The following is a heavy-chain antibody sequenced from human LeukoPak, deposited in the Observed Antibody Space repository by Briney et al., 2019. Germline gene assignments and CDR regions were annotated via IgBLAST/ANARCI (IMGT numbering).Heavy chain of an antibody. J-gene: IGHJ4*02. CDR1: GVSISTYY. Sequence: SETLSLTCTVSGVSISTYYWSWIRQPAGKGLEWIGHIYTSGNTNYNPSLKSRVTMSVDTSKNHFSLKLSSVTAADTAVYYCARVRGMIQLWIFDYWGQGTLVTVSS. D-gene: IGHD5-18*01. CDR3: ARVRGMIQLWIFDY. CDR2: IYTSGNT. V-gene: IGHV4-4*07.